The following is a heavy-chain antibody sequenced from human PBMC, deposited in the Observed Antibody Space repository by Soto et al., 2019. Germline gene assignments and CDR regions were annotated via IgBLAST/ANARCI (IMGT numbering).Heavy chain of an antibody. CDR2: IWYDGNNK. Sequence: VQLVESGGGVVQPGRSLRLSCAASGFTFSSYGMHWVRQAPGKGLEWVAVIWYDGNNKYYADSGEGRFTISRDNSKNPLYLQMNSLRAEDTAVYYCARGSGNRGSGGYYGVDVWGQGTTVTVSS. CDR3: ARGSGNRGSGGYYGVDV. V-gene: IGHV3-33*01. J-gene: IGHJ6*02. D-gene: IGHD3-10*01. CDR1: GFTFSSYG.